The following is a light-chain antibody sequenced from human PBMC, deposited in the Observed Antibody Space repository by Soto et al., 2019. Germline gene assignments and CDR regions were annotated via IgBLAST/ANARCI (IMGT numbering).Light chain of an antibody. CDR2: KAS. Sequence: DIQLTQSPCTLSACVGDSVALTCLASQSISTNLAWYQQKPGKAPKLLIYKASSLESGVPSRFSGSGSGTEFTLTISSLQPDDFATYYCQQHNSYRWTFGLGTKVDIK. CDR1: QSISTN. CDR3: QQHNSYRWT. J-gene: IGKJ1*01. V-gene: IGKV1-5*03.